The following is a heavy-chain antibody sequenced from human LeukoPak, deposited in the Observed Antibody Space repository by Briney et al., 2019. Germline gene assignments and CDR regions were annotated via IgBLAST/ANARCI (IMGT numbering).Heavy chain of an antibody. CDR3: ARAGSRYFDL. V-gene: IGHV1-69*04. CDR1: GGTFSSYS. D-gene: IGHD3-10*01. J-gene: IGHJ2*01. Sequence: SVKVSCKASGGTFSSYSISWVRQAPGQGLEWMGRIIPILGIANYAQKFQGRVTITADKSTSTAYMELSSLRSEDTAVYYCARAGSRYFDLWAVAPWSLSPQ. CDR2: IIPILGIA.